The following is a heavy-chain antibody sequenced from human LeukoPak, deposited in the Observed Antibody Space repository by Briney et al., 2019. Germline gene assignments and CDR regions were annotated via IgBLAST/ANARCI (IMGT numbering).Heavy chain of an antibody. CDR1: GGSISSYY. V-gene: IGHV4-59*01. J-gene: IGHJ4*01. CDR2: IYYSGST. Sequence: SETLSLTCTVSGGSISSYYWSWIRQPPGKGLEWVGYIYYSGSTNYNPSLKSRVTISVDTSKNQFSLKLSSVTAADTAVYYCARVHCSSTSCHEFDYWGQGTLVIVSS. D-gene: IGHD2-2*01. CDR3: ARVHCSSTSCHEFDY.